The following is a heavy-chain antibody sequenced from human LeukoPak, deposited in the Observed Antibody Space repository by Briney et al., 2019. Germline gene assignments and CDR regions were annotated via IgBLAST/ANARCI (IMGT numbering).Heavy chain of an antibody. J-gene: IGHJ4*02. CDR2: ISAYNDNT. CDR3: ARGSLMVRVRSFDY. D-gene: IGHD3-10*01. CDR1: GYTFPTYG. V-gene: IGHV1-18*04. Sequence: ASVQVSCNASGYTFPTYGISWVRPAPGQGREWMGWISAYNDNTNYAQKLQGRVTMTTDTSTSTAYMELRSLRSDDTAVYYCARGSLMVRVRSFDYWGQGTLVTVSS.